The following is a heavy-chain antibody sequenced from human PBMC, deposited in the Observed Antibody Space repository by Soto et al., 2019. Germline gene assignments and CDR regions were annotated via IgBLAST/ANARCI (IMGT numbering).Heavy chain of an antibody. CDR3: ARDADYGSGSFGFDP. CDR2: IYHSGST. CDR1: GGSISSGGYS. V-gene: IGHV4-30-2*01. J-gene: IGHJ5*02. D-gene: IGHD3-10*01. Sequence: PSETLSLTCAVSGGSISSGGYSWSWIRQPPGKGLEWIGYIYHSGSTYYNPSLKSRVTISVDRSKNQFSLKLSSVTAADTAVYYCARDADYGSGSFGFDPWGQGTLVTVSS.